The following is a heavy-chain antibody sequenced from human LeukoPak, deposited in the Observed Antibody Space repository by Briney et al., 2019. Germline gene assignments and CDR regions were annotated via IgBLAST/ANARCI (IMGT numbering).Heavy chain of an antibody. D-gene: IGHD5-24*01. J-gene: IGHJ4*02. Sequence: PGGSLRLSCAASGLTFSSYGMHWVRQAPGKGLEWVAFIRYDGSNKYYADSVKGRFTISRDNSKNTLYLQMNSLRAEDTAVYYCAKTGDGYNYYFDYWGQGTLVTVSS. V-gene: IGHV3-30*02. CDR2: IRYDGSNK. CDR3: AKTGDGYNYYFDY. CDR1: GLTFSSYG.